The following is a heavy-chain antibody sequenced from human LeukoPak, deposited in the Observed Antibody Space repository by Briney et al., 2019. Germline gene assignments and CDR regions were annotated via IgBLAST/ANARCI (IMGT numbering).Heavy chain of an antibody. V-gene: IGHV4-34*01. J-gene: IGHJ5*02. D-gene: IGHD3-10*01. CDR2: INHSGST. CDR1: GGSISSYY. Sequence: SETLSLTCTVSGGSISSYYWSWIRQPPGKGLEWIGEINHSGSTNYNPPLKSRVTISVDTSKNQFSLKLSSVTAADTAVYYCAREVRGVIPNWFDPWGQGTLVTVSS. CDR3: AREVRGVIPNWFDP.